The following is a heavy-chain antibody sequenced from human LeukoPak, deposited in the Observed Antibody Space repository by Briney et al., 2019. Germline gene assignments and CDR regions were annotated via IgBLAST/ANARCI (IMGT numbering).Heavy chain of an antibody. CDR1: GFTFSSYS. CDR3: ARARTGDY. D-gene: IGHD3-10*01. CDR2: ISSSSSTI. Sequence: GGSLRLSCAASGFTFSSYSMNWVRQAPGKGLEWVSYISSSSSTIYYADSVKGRFTISRDNAKNSLYLQMNSLRAEDTAVYYCARARTGDYWGQGTLVTVSS. V-gene: IGHV3-48*01. J-gene: IGHJ4*02.